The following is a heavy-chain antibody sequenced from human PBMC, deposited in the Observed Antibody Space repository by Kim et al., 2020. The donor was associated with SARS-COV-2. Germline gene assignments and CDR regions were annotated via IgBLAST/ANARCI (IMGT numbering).Heavy chain of an antibody. CDR3: ARPRGSGWYYYFDY. V-gene: IGHV4-39*01. CDR1: GGSISSSSYY. Sequence: SETLSLTRTVSGGSISSSSYYWGWIRQPPGKGLEWIGSIYYSGSTYYNPSLKSRVTISVDTSKNQFSLKLNSVTAADTAVYYCARPRGSGWYYYFDYWGQGTLVTVSS. D-gene: IGHD6-19*01. J-gene: IGHJ4*02. CDR2: IYYSGST.